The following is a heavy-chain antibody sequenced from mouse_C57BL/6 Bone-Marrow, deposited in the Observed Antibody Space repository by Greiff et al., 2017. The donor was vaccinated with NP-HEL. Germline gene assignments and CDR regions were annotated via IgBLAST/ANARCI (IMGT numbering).Heavy chain of an antibody. J-gene: IGHJ3*01. CDR2: IDPSDSET. Sequence: QVQLKESGAELVRPGSSVKLSCKASGYTFTSYWMHWVKQRPIQGLEWIGNIDPSDSETHYNQKFKDKATLTVDKSSSTAYMQLSSLTSEDSAVYYCARNGLAWFAYWGQGTLVTVSA. V-gene: IGHV1-52*01. CDR1: GYTFTSYW. D-gene: IGHD1-1*02. CDR3: ARNGLAWFAY.